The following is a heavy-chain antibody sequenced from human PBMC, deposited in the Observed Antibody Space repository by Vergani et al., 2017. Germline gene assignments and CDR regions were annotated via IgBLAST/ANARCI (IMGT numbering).Heavy chain of an antibody. D-gene: IGHD1-26*01. CDR1: GGTFSSYA. Sequence: QVQLVQSGAEVKKPGSSVKVSCKASGGTFSSYAISWVRQAPGQGLEWMGGIFPIFGTANYAQKFQGRVTITADESTSTAYMELSSLRSEDTAVYYCARDPPVGATARYYYYYYGMDVWGQXP. J-gene: IGHJ6*02. CDR3: ARDPPVGATARYYYYYYGMDV. V-gene: IGHV1-69*12. CDR2: IFPIFGTA.